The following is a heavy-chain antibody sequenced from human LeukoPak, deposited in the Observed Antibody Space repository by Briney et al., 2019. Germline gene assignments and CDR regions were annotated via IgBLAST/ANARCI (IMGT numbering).Heavy chain of an antibody. Sequence: PGGSLRLSCAASGFTFSSDWMSWVRQAPGKGLEWVANIKQDGSEKYYVDSVKGRFTISRDNAKNSLYLQMNSLRAEDTAVYYCTRGPIQLWLYYGMDVWGQGTTVIVSS. CDR3: TRGPIQLWLYYGMDV. CDR2: IKQDGSEK. D-gene: IGHD5-18*01. V-gene: IGHV3-7*03. J-gene: IGHJ6*02. CDR1: GFTFSSDW.